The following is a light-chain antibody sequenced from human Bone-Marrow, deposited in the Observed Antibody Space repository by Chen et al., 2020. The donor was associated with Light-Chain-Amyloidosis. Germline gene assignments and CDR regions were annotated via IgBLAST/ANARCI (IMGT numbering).Light chain of an antibody. J-gene: IGLJ2*01. V-gene: IGLV2-23*02. CDR3: GSYAGSNTVV. Sequence: QSALTQPASGSGSPGQSITISCTGSSSDVGNYNLVSWYQQHPGKAPKLMIFEVNTRPSGVSNRFAGSKSGNTASLTISGRLAEDEADYHCGSYAGSNTVVFGGGTKLTVL. CDR1: SSDVGNYNL. CDR2: EVN.